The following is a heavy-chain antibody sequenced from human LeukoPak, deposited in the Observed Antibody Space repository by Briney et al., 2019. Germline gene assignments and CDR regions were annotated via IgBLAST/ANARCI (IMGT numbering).Heavy chain of an antibody. CDR2: INEDGSDK. J-gene: IGHJ4*02. Sequence: GESPRLSCAASGFTFSNYWMTWVRQAPGKGLEWVANINEDGSDKHHADSVKGRFTISRDNAKNSLYLQMNSLRAEDTAVYSCARHVDWSFDYWGQGTLVTVSS. CDR1: GFTFSNYW. CDR3: ARHVDWSFDY. D-gene: IGHD2-21*01. V-gene: IGHV3-7*01.